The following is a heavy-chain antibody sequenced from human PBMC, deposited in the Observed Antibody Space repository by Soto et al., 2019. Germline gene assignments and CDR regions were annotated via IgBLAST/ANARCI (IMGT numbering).Heavy chain of an antibody. CDR2: ISSNGGST. J-gene: IGHJ4*02. CDR3: ASGSNGYNFDY. D-gene: IGHD5-12*01. Sequence: EVQLVESGGGLVQPGGSLRLSCAASGFTFSSYAMHWVRQAPGKGLEYVSVISSNGGSTYYANSVKGRFTISRDNSKNTLYLQMGSLRAEDMDVYYCASGSNGYNFDYWGQGTLVTVSS. CDR1: GFTFSSYA. V-gene: IGHV3-64*01.